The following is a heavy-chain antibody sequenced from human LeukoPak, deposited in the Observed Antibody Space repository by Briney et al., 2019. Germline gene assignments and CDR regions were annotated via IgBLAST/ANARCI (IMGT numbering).Heavy chain of an antibody. CDR3: AREIGGIAAAGLFDY. D-gene: IGHD6-13*01. J-gene: IGHJ4*02. CDR2: IKQDSSEK. V-gene: IGHV3-7*01. CDR1: GFTFSTYW. Sequence: GGSLRLFCAASGFTFSTYWMSWVRQAPGKGLEWVANIKQDSSEKYYVDSVKGRFTISRDNAKNSLYLQMNSLRAEDTAVYYCAREIGGIAAAGLFDYWGQGTLVTVSS.